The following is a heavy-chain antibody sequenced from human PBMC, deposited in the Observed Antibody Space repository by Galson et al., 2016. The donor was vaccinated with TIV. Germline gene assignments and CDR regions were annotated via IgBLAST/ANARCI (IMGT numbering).Heavy chain of an antibody. CDR3: ASLGRNWFDP. CDR2: IGPDGNDK. CDR1: GFTFSRHG. V-gene: IGHV3-30*02. Sequence: SLRLSCAASGFTFSRHGIHWVRQTPGTGLEWVTFIGPDGNDKSYGDSVKGRFTISRDNSMSRIYLQMNDLRLEDTAIYYCASLGRNWFDPWGQGTQVTVSS. D-gene: IGHD2-2*01. J-gene: IGHJ5*02.